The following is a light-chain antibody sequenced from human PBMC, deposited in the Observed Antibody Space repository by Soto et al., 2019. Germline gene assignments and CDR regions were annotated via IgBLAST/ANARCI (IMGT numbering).Light chain of an antibody. V-gene: IGLV2-14*01. J-gene: IGLJ2*01. Sequence: QSALTQPASVSGSPGPWITISCTGTSSDVGDYNHVSWYQQHPGKAPKLMIYDVSHRPSGVSNRFSGSKSGNTASLTISGLQAEDEADYYCSSYTASSTLFGGGTKLTVL. CDR3: SSYTASSTL. CDR1: SSDVGDYNH. CDR2: DVS.